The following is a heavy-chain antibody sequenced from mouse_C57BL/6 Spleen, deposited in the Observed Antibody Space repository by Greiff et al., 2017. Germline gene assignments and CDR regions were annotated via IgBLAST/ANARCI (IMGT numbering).Heavy chain of an antibody. D-gene: IGHD3-3*01. V-gene: IGHV1-55*01. J-gene: IGHJ4*01. CDR2: IYPGSGST. Sequence: QVQLQQSGAELVKPGASVKMSCKASGYTFTSYWITWVKQRPGQGLEWIGDIYPGSGSTNYNEKFKSKATLTVDTSSSTAYMQLSSLTSEDSAVYYCARTLGYYAMDYWGQGTSVTVSS. CDR3: ARTLGYYAMDY. CDR1: GYTFTSYW.